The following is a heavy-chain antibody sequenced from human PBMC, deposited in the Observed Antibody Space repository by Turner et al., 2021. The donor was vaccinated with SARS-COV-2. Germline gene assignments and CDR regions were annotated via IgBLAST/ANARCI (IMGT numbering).Heavy chain of an antibody. CDR2: IIPILGIT. CDR3: ASRWFGELPFDY. CDR1: GGTLSSYT. Sequence: HVQLVQSRAEVKKPGSSVKVPSKASGGTLSSYTISWVRQAPGQGLEWMVRIIPILGITNYAQKFQGRVTITADKSTSTAYMDLNSLRSEDTTVYYCASRWFGELPFDYWGQGTLVTVSS. V-gene: IGHV1-69*02. D-gene: IGHD3-10*01. J-gene: IGHJ4*02.